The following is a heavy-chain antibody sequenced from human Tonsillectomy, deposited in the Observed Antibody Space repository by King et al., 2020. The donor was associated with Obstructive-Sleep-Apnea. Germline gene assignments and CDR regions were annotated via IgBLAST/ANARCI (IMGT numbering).Heavy chain of an antibody. CDR1: GFTFSSYS. V-gene: IGHV3-48*01. J-gene: IGHJ5*02. Sequence: VQLVESGGGLVQPGGSLRLSCAASGFTFSSYSMNWVRQAPGKGLEWVSYISSSSSTIYYADSVKGRFTISRDNAKNSLYLQMNSLRAEDTAVYYCASDGIAETNWFDPWGQGTLVTVSS. D-gene: IGHD6-13*01. CDR2: ISSSSSTI. CDR3: ASDGIAETNWFDP.